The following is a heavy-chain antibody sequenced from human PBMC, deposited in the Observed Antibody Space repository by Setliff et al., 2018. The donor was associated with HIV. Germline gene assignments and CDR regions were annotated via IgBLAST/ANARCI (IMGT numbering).Heavy chain of an antibody. Sequence: LRLSCAASGFTLSTYGMYWVRRAPGKGLEWVAVILYDESDKYYADSVKGRFTISRDNSKNTVYLQMNSLRLEDTAVYYCAKVSSPYTTSSFVLDYWGQGTLVTVSS. CDR3: AKVSSPYTTSSFVLDY. V-gene: IGHV3-30*18. J-gene: IGHJ4*02. D-gene: IGHD6-6*01. CDR2: ILYDESDK. CDR1: GFTLSTYG.